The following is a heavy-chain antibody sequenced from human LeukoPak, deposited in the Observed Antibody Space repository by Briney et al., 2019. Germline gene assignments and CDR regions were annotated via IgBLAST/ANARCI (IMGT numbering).Heavy chain of an antibody. D-gene: IGHD3-10*01. J-gene: IGHJ3*02. CDR2: INPNSGGT. V-gene: IGHV1-2*02. CDR3: AREADYYGSGGSDAFDI. CDR1: GYTFSIYG. Sequence: GASVKVSCKASGYTFSIYGFSWVRQAPGQGLEWMGWINPNSGGTNYAQKFQGRVTMTRGTSISTAYMELSRLRSDDTAVYYCAREADYYGSGGSDAFDIWGQGTMVTVSS.